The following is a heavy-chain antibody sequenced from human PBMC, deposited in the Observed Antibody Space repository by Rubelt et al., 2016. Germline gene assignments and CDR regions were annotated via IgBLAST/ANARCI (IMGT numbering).Heavy chain of an antibody. D-gene: IGHD4-11*01. CDR3: ARGSITVTTAYFDY. V-gene: IGHV4-59*01. J-gene: IGHJ4*02. Sequence: QVQLQESGPGLVKPSETLSLTCTVSGGSISSYYWSWIRQPPGKGLEWIGYIYYSGSTNYNPSLKSRGTIYLDTSKNLCSLKRSSVTAADTAVYYCARGSITVTTAYFDYWGQGTLVTVSS. CDR2: IYYSGST. CDR1: GGSISSYY.